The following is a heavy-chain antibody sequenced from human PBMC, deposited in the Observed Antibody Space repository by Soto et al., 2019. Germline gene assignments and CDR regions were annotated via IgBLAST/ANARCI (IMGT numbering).Heavy chain of an antibody. CDR2: ISSSSSYI. V-gene: IGHV3-21*01. CDR1: GFTFSSYI. D-gene: IGHD2-8*01. Sequence: PGGSLRLSCAASGFTFSSYIMNWVRQAAGKGLEWVSSISSSSSYIYYADSVKGRFTISRDNAKNSLYLQRNSLRAEDTAVYYCARVYGTYGYFDYWGQGTLVNVSS. CDR3: ARVYGTYGYFDY. J-gene: IGHJ4*02.